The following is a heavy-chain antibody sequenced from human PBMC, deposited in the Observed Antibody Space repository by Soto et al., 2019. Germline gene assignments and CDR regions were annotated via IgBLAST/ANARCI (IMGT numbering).Heavy chain of an antibody. J-gene: IGHJ4*02. CDR3: ARTNTAMVTRWDCPSGY. V-gene: IGHV3-30*03. Sequence: GGSLRLSCAASGFTFSSYGMHWARQAPGKGLEWVAVISYDGSNKYYADSVKGRFTISRDNSKNTLYLQMNSLRAEDTAVYYCARTNTAMVTRWDCPSGYWGQGTLVTVSS. D-gene: IGHD5-18*01. CDR1: GFTFSSYG. CDR2: ISYDGSNK.